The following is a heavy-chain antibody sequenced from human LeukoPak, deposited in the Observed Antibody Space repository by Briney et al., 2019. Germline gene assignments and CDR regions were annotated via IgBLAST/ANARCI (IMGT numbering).Heavy chain of an antibody. J-gene: IGHJ3*02. Sequence: SSETLSLTCTVSGGSISSSSYYWGWIRQPPGKGLEWIGSIYYSGSTYYNPSLKSRVTISVDTSKNQFSLKLSSVTAADTAVYYCARRAQDSSSWYSAFDIWGQGTMVTVSS. CDR3: ARRAQDSSSWYSAFDI. D-gene: IGHD6-13*01. CDR2: IYYSGST. CDR1: GGSISSSSYY. V-gene: IGHV4-39*01.